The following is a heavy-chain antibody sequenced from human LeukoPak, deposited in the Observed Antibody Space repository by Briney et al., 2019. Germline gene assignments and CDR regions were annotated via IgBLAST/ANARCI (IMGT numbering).Heavy chain of an antibody. Sequence: SETLSLTCTVSGGPISSYYWSWIRLPPGKGLEWVGYFCYSGSTNYNPSLKSRVAISVDTSKNQFSLKLSSVTAADTAVYYCARRTYGSGRTDYWGQGTLVTVSS. CDR2: FCYSGST. CDR1: GGPISSYY. J-gene: IGHJ4*02. D-gene: IGHD3-10*01. V-gene: IGHV4-59*08. CDR3: ARRTYGSGRTDY.